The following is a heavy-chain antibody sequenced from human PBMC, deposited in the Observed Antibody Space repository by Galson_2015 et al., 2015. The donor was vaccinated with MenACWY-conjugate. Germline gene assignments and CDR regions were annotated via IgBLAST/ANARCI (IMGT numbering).Heavy chain of an antibody. J-gene: IGHJ4*02. D-gene: IGHD4-11*01. V-gene: IGHV3-30*01. CDR1: GFRFSSYT. Sequence: SLRLSCAASGFRFSSYTLHWVRQAPGKGLEWMAVISYDGNSKYYADSVKGRFAISRDNSKNTLFLQMNSLRPEDTAVYYCAGFDYTNNVDNWGQGTLVTVSS. CDR3: AGFDYTNNVDN. CDR2: ISYDGNSK.